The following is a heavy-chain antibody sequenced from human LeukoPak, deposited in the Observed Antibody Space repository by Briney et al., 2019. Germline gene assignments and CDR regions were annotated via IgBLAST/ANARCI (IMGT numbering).Heavy chain of an antibody. CDR1: GFTFSSHG. V-gene: IGHV3-30*18. CDR2: VSSDGGTT. CDR3: TKESATGSRYSFDY. Sequence: GSLRLSCAASGFTFSSHGIHWVRQAPGKGLEWVAVVSSDGGTTYYADSAKGRFTISRDNSKNTLYLQMNSLRGEDTAIYYCTKESATGSRYSFDYWGQGTLVTVSS. D-gene: IGHD2-15*01. J-gene: IGHJ4*02.